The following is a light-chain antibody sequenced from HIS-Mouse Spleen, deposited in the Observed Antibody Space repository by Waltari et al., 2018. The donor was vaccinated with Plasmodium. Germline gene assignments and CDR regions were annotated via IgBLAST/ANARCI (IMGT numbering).Light chain of an antibody. J-gene: IGKJ3*01. CDR3: QQYNNWSFT. V-gene: IGKV3-15*01. CDR1: QSVSSN. Sequence: EIVMTQSPATLSVSPGERATRSCRASQSVSSNLAWYQQKPGQAPRLLISGASTRATGIPARFSGSGSGTEFTLTISSLQSEDFAVYYCQQYNNWSFTFGPGTKVDIK. CDR2: GAS.